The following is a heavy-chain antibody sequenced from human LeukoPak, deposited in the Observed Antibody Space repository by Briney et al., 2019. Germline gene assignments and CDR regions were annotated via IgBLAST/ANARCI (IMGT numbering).Heavy chain of an antibody. CDR3: AKTIAVAGEGWYFDY. V-gene: IGHV3-30*02. Sequence: GGSLRLSCAASGFTFSSYGMHWVRQAPGKGLEWVAFIRYDGSNKYYADSVKGRFTISRDNSKNTLYLQMNSLRADDTAVYYCAKTIAVAGEGWYFDYWGQGILVTVSS. CDR2: IRYDGSNK. J-gene: IGHJ4*02. D-gene: IGHD6-19*01. CDR1: GFTFSSYG.